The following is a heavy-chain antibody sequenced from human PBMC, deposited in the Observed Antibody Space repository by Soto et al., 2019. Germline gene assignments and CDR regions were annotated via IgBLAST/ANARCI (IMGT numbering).Heavy chain of an antibody. CDR1: GGSFSGYY. CDR3: ARGRGGSGSYGRRPKYYYGMDV. CDR2: INHSGST. D-gene: IGHD3-10*01. V-gene: IGHV4-34*01. J-gene: IGHJ6*02. Sequence: QVQLQQWGAGLLKPSETLSLTCAVYGGSFSGYYWSWIRQPPGKGLEWIGGINHSGSTNYHPSLKSRVTISVDTSKNQFSLKLSSVTAADTAVYYCARGRGGSGSYGRRPKYYYGMDVWGQGTTVTVSS.